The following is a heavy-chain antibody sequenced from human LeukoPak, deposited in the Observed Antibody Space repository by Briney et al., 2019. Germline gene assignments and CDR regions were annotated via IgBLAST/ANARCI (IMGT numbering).Heavy chain of an antibody. CDR3: AKDIFTLLRGAFDI. CDR2: VSWNSDSI. Sequence: GGSLRLSCAASGFTFDDFAMHWVRQAPGKGLAGVSGVSWNSDSIGYADSVKGRFTISRDNAKNSLYLQMNSLRAEDTAFYYCAKDIFTLLRGAFDIWGQGTMVTVSS. V-gene: IGHV3-9*01. J-gene: IGHJ3*02. CDR1: GFTFDDFA. D-gene: IGHD3-10*01.